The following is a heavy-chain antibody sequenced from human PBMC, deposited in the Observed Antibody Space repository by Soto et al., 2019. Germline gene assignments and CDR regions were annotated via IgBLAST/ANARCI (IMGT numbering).Heavy chain of an antibody. Sequence: PSETLSLTCTVSGGSISSYYWSWIRQPPGKGLEWIGYIYYSGSTNYNPSLKSRVTISVDASKNQFSLKLSSVTAADTAVYYCARAPGIAARPNYYYGMDVWGQGTTVTVSS. CDR1: GGSISSYY. CDR2: IYYSGST. V-gene: IGHV4-59*01. CDR3: ARAPGIAARPNYYYGMDV. D-gene: IGHD6-6*01. J-gene: IGHJ6*02.